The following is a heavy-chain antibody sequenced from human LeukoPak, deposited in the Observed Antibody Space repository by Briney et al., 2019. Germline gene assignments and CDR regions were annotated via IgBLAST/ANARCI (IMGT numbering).Heavy chain of an antibody. Sequence: GGSLRLSCAASGFTFSSYWMSWVRQAPGKGLEWVANIKQDGSEKYYVDSVKGRFTISRDNAKNSLYLQMNSLRAEDTAVYYCASHYDFWSGYLFDYWGQGTLVTVSS. D-gene: IGHD3-3*01. CDR3: ASHYDFWSGYLFDY. CDR2: IKQDGSEK. CDR1: GFTFSSYW. V-gene: IGHV3-7*01. J-gene: IGHJ4*02.